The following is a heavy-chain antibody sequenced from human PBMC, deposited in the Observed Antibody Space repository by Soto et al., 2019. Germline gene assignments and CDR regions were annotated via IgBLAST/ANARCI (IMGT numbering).Heavy chain of an antibody. V-gene: IGHV4-31*03. CDR3: ARHVRPYRSGQHHFDY. CDR2: IYYSGST. CDR1: GGSISSGGYY. J-gene: IGHJ4*02. Sequence: PSETLSLTCTVSGGSISSGGYYWSWIRQHPGKGLEWIGYIYYSGSTYYNPSLKSRVTISVDTSKNEFSLKLSSVTAADPAVYHSARHVRPYRSGQHHFDYWGQGTLVTVSS. D-gene: IGHD6-19*01.